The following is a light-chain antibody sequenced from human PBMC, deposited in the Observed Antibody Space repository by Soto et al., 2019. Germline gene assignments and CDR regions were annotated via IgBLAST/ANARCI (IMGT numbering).Light chain of an antibody. CDR3: HQRSNWPLT. V-gene: IGKV3-11*01. CDR1: QSVNSY. J-gene: IGKJ4*01. CDR2: DAS. Sequence: EVVLTQSPATLSLSPGERATLSCRASQSVNSYLAWYQQKPGQAPRVVIYDASNRATGIPARFSGSGSGTDFTLTISSLEPEDFAVYYCHQRSNWPLTFGGGTKLEIK.